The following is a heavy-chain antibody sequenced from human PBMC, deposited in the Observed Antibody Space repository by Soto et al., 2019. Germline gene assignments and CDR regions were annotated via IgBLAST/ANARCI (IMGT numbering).Heavy chain of an antibody. J-gene: IGHJ4*02. D-gene: IGHD3-22*01. Sequence: QVQLVQSGAEVKKPGSSVKVSCKASGDTFSSYAINWVRQAPGQGLEWMGGNIPMFGTANYAQKIKGRVTITAGESTSTVYMELSSLRSEDTAVYYCARVGSAHYYVSSGYYSPLDYWGQGTLVTVSS. V-gene: IGHV1-69*01. CDR2: NIPMFGTA. CDR3: ARVGSAHYYVSSGYYSPLDY. CDR1: GDTFSSYA.